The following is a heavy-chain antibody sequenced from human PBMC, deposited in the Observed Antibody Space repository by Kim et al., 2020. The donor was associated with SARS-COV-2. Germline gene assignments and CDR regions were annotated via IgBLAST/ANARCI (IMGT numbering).Heavy chain of an antibody. CDR2: IIPIFGTA. CDR1: GGTFSSYA. CDR3: ARLLGYRVMGYFDY. V-gene: IGHV1-69*13. J-gene: IGHJ4*02. Sequence: SVKVSCKASGGTFSSYAISWVRQAPGQGLEWMGGIIPIFGTANYAQKFQGRVTITADESTSTAYMELSSLRSEDTAVYYCARLLGYRVMGYFDYWGQGTLVTVSS. D-gene: IGHD3-10*02.